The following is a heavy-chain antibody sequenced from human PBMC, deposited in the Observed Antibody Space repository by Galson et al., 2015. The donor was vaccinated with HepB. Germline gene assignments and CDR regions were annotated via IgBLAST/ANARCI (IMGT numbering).Heavy chain of an antibody. D-gene: IGHD3-3*01. CDR3: ARVPIVGVAKGWLDP. CDR2: IIPIFGTA. CDR1: GGTFSSYA. J-gene: IGHJ5*02. Sequence: SVKASCKASGGTFSSYAISWVRQAPGQGLEWMGGIIPIFGTANYAQKFQGRVTITADKSTSTAYMELSSLRSEDTAVYYCARVPIVGVAKGWLDPWGQGTLVTVSS. V-gene: IGHV1-69*06.